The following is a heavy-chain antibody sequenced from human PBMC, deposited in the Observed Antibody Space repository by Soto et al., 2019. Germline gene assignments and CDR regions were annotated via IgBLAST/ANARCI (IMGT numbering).Heavy chain of an antibody. CDR3: ARGRRYCSSTSCYGDYFDY. CDR1: GGSISSYY. J-gene: IGHJ4*02. D-gene: IGHD2-2*01. CDR2: IYTSGST. Sequence: PSETLSLTCTVSGGSISSYYWSWIRQPAGKGLEWIGRIYTSGSTNYNPSLKSRVTMSVDTSKNQFSLKLSSVTAADTAVYYCARGRRYCSSTSCYGDYFDYWGQGTLVTVSS. V-gene: IGHV4-4*07.